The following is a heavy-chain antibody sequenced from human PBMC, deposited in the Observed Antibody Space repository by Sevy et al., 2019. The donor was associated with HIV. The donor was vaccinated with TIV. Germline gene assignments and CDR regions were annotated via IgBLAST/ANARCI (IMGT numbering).Heavy chain of an antibody. Sequence: GGSLRLSCAASGFPFSSYGMNWVRQAPGKGLEWVAFIRYDGGNKYYADSVKGRFPISRDNSKNTLYLQMKSLRGEDTAVYYCAKPREQGYYYGMDVWGQGTTVTVSS. J-gene: IGHJ6*02. V-gene: IGHV3-30*02. CDR1: GFPFSSYG. CDR2: IRYDGGNK. CDR3: AKPREQGYYYGMDV. D-gene: IGHD1-26*01.